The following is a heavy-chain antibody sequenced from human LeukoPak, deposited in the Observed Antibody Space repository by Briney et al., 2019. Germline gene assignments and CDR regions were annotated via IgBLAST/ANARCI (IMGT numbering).Heavy chain of an antibody. V-gene: IGHV1-2*06. J-gene: IGHJ4*02. CDR1: GYTFIDYY. Sequence: GASVNVSCKTSGYTFIDYYIHWLRQAPGQGLEWMGRINPSTGGTDFAQKFQGKVSMTRDTSISTAYMELSRLGSDDTAVYYCATLGEDNTDTPFDYWGQGTLVTVSS. CDR2: INPSTGGT. D-gene: IGHD3-16*01. CDR3: ATLGEDNTDTPFDY.